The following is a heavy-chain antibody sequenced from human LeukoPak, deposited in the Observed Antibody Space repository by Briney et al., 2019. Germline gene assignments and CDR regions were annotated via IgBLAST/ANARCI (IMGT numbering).Heavy chain of an antibody. CDR1: GHIFTSYW. J-gene: IGHJ4*02. CDR2: IYPGDSDT. CDR3: ARLSGEGYYYSSS. V-gene: IGHV5-51*01. Sequence: GASLQISCKGSGHIFTSYWNGGGRPLPGKGLEWMGIIYPGDSDTRYSPSFQGQVTISADKSISTAYLQWSSLKASDTAMYYCARLSGEGYYYSSSWGQGTLVTVSS. D-gene: IGHD3-10*01.